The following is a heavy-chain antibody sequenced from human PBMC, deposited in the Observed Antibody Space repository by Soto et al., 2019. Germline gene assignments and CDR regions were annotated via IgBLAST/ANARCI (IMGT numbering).Heavy chain of an antibody. J-gene: IGHJ1*01. Sequence: QVQLVQSGAEVKKPGSSVKVSCKASGGTFSSYAISWVRQAPGQGLEWMGGIIPIFGTANYAQKFQGRVTITADESTSTADMELSSLSSEDTAVYYCARAYCGGDCYPEYFQHWGQGTLVTVSS. V-gene: IGHV1-69*01. D-gene: IGHD2-21*02. CDR1: GGTFSSYA. CDR3: ARAYCGGDCYPEYFQH. CDR2: IIPIFGTA.